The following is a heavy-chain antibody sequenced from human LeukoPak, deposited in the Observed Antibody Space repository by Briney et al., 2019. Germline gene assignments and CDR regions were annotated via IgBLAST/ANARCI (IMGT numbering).Heavy chain of an antibody. CDR3: ARGGGPKPREFDY. CDR1: GGTFSSYS. Sequence: GASVKVSCKTSGGTFSSYSISWVRQALGQGLEWMGGIIPMSGTIKYAQQFQGRVTMTRDTSISTAYMELSRLRSDDTAVYYCARGGGPKPREFDYWGQGTLVTVSS. CDR2: IIPMSGTI. J-gene: IGHJ4*02. D-gene: IGHD3-16*01. V-gene: IGHV1-69*05.